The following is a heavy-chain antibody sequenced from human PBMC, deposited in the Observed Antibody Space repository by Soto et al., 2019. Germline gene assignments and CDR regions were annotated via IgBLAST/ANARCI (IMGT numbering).Heavy chain of an antibody. D-gene: IGHD3-9*01. Sequence: KSSDSLSLTCAIRGYTIRISIGWVWIRQHPGKGLEWIGYIYYTGSTYYNLSLKSRVSMSIDTATDQFSLNLGSVTAADTAVYYCARPSRLKTGHLDYWGQGILGTVSS. V-gene: IGHV4-28*01. CDR3: ARPSRLKTGHLDY. CDR1: GYTIRISIG. J-gene: IGHJ4*02. CDR2: IYYTGST.